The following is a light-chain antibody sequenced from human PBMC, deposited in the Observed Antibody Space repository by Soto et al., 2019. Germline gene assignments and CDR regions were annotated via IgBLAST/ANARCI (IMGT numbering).Light chain of an antibody. CDR1: ENVGTN. J-gene: IGKJ4*01. CDR3: QQYNNWGLS. V-gene: IGKV3D-15*01. Sequence: IVMTQSPATLSVSPGEGVTLSCRASENVGTNLAWYQQKPGQAPRLLIYGSSTKATGIPATFSGSRSGTEFTLTISSLQSEESAVYYCQQYNNWGLSFGGGTKVEIK. CDR2: GSS.